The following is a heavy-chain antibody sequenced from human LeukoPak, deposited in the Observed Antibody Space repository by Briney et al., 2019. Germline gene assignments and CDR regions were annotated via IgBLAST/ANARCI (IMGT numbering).Heavy chain of an antibody. Sequence: ASVKVSCKASGYTFTSYDINWVRQATGQGLEWMGWINTNTGNPTYAQGFTGRFVFSLDTSVSTAYLQISSLKAEDTAVYYCAREGIVLLWFGESENWFDPWGQGTLVTVSS. CDR3: AREGIVLLWFGESENWFDP. J-gene: IGHJ5*02. V-gene: IGHV7-4-1*02. CDR2: INTNTGNP. D-gene: IGHD3-10*01. CDR1: GYTFTSYD.